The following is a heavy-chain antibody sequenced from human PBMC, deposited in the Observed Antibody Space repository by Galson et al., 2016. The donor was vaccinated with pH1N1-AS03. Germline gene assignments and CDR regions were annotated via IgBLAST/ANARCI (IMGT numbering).Heavy chain of an antibody. CDR2: IDTDGTSA. D-gene: IGHD1-14*01. CDR1: GFAFNELW. V-gene: IGHV3-74*03. J-gene: IGHJ3*01. CDR3: ASDGVVDHKSAFDF. Sequence: SLRLSCEASGFAFNELWMYWVRQAPGKGLEWVSQIDTDGTSATYADSVKGRFNTSRDNAKNTLYLQTNSLRDEDTAVNYCASDGVVDHKSAFDFWGQGTMVTVSS.